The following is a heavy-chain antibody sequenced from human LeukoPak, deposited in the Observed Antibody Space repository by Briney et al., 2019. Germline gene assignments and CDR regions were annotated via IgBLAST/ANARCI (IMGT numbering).Heavy chain of an antibody. CDR3: ARASYSYDISGWVPFDY. Sequence: SETLSLTCTVSGGSISSSSYYWGWIRQPPGKGLEWIGSIYYSGSTYYNPSLKSRVTISVDTSKNQFSLKLSSVTAADTAVYYCARASYSYDISGWVPFDYWGQGTLVTVSS. CDR1: GGSISSSSYY. V-gene: IGHV4-39*01. D-gene: IGHD3-22*01. J-gene: IGHJ4*02. CDR2: IYYSGST.